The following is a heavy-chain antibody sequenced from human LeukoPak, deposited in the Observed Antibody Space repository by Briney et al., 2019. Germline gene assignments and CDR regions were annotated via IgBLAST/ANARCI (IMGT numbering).Heavy chain of an antibody. V-gene: IGHV4-30-4*01. Sequence: SETLSLTCTVSGGSISSGDYYWSWIRQPPGKGLEWIGYIYYSGSTNYNPSLKSRVTISVDTSKNQFSLKLSSVTAADTAVYYCARVTSGYYKYYWGQGTLVTVSS. CDR2: IYYSGST. D-gene: IGHD3-22*01. J-gene: IGHJ4*02. CDR1: GGSISSGDYY. CDR3: ARVTSGYYKYY.